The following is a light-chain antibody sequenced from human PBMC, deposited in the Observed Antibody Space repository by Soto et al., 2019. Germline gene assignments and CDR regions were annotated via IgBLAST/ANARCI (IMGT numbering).Light chain of an antibody. V-gene: IGLV4-69*01. Sequence: QLVLTQSPSASASLGASVKLTCTLSSGHSSYAIAWHQQQPEKGPRYLMKLNSDGSHSKGDGLPDRFSGSSSGAERYLTISSLHSEDEADYYCQTWGTGIQVFGGGTQLTVL. J-gene: IGLJ2*01. CDR1: SGHSSYA. CDR2: LNSDGSH. CDR3: QTWGTGIQV.